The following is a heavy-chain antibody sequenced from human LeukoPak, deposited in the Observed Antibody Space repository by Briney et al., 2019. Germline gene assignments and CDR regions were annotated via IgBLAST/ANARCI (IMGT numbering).Heavy chain of an antibody. D-gene: IGHD6-25*01. Sequence: ASVKVSCKASGDSFSSDAISWVRQVPGQGYEWVGRIIPILGVTHYALKFRGRVTITADKSTSAADMELRSLTSDDTAVYYCATRSSGWHIYCFAHWSEGTLVTVSS. CDR3: ATRSSGWHIYCFAH. V-gene: IGHV1-69*04. J-gene: IGHJ4*02. CDR1: GDSFSSDA. CDR2: IIPILGVT.